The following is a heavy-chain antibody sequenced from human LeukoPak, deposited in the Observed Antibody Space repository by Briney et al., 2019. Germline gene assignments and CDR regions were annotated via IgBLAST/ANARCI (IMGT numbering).Heavy chain of an antibody. V-gene: IGHV3-7*01. CDR2: IKQDGSDK. CDR3: ARMGGSYWGREVNWFDP. Sequence: GGSLRLSCAASGFTFSTYWMSWVRQAPGKGLEWVANIKQDGSDKYYVDSVEGRFTISRDNAQSSLYLQMGSLRPEDTAVYYCARMGGSYWGREVNWFDPWGQGTLVAVSS. J-gene: IGHJ5*02. CDR1: GFTFSTYW. D-gene: IGHD7-27*01.